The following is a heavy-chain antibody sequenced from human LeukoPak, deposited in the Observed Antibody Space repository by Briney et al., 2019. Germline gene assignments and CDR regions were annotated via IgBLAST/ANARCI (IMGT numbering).Heavy chain of an antibody. CDR1: GYTFTNYG. Sequence: ASVKVSCKATGYTFTNYGFSWVRQAPGQGLEWMAWISAYNGDTNYAQQFLGRLTMTTDTSTTTAYVELWSLRSDDTAVYYCARDAGGYNPRFDYWGQGTLVTVSS. CDR2: ISAYNGDT. V-gene: IGHV1-18*01. J-gene: IGHJ4*02. D-gene: IGHD5-24*01. CDR3: ARDAGGYNPRFDY.